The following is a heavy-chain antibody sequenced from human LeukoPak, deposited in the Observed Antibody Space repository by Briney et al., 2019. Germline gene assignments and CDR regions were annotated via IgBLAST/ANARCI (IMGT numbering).Heavy chain of an antibody. CDR2: ISYDGSNK. V-gene: IGHV3-30-3*01. J-gene: IGHJ4*02. D-gene: IGHD2-8*01. Sequence: GRSLRLSCAASGFTFSSYAMHWVRQAPGKGLEWVAVISYDGSNKYYADSVKGRFTISRDNSKNTLYLQMNRLRAEDTAVYYCARGRIGYCTNGVCYTAHAFDYWGQGTLVTVSS. CDR1: GFTFSSYA. CDR3: ARGRIGYCTNGVCYTAHAFDY.